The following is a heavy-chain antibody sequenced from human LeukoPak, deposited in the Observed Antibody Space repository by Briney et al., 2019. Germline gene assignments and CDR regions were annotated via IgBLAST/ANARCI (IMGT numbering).Heavy chain of an antibody. CDR1: GYIFTGYF. V-gene: IGHV1-2*02. CDR2: INPNSGGT. Sequence: ASVKVSCTASGYIFTGYFIQWVRQAPGQGLEWMGWINPNSGGTNYAQKFQGRVTMTRDTSISTAYMELSRLRSDDTAVYYCARGYSSGWYYDWGQGTLVTVSS. CDR3: ARGYSSGWYYD. J-gene: IGHJ4*02. D-gene: IGHD6-19*01.